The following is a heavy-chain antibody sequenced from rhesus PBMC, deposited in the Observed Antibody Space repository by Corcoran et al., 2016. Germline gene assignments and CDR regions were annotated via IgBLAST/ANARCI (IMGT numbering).Heavy chain of an antibody. D-gene: IGHD5-36*02. Sequence: QLQLQESGPGLVKPSETLSLTCAVSGGSISSSYWSWVHQAPGKGPGWMGYIYGSASTTNYNPSLKSRVTLSTDTSKNQFSLELSSVTAADTAVYYCARRLATVTLSYFDYWGQGVLVTVSS. J-gene: IGHJ4*01. CDR2: IYGSASTT. CDR3: ARRLATVTLSYFDY. V-gene: IGHV4-169*01. CDR1: GGSISSSY.